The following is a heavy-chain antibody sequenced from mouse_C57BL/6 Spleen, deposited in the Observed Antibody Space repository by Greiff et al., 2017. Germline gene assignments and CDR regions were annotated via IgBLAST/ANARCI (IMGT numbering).Heavy chain of an antibody. Sequence: EVQLVESGGDLVKPGGSLKLSCAASGFTFSSYGMSWVRQTPDKRLEWVATISSGGSYTYYPDSVKGRFTISRDNAKNTLYLQLSSLKSEDTAMYYGARQFTTVGATDYWGQGTTLTVSS. CDR1: GFTFSSYG. CDR2: ISSGGSYT. V-gene: IGHV5-6*01. D-gene: IGHD1-1*01. CDR3: ARQFTTVGATDY. J-gene: IGHJ2*01.